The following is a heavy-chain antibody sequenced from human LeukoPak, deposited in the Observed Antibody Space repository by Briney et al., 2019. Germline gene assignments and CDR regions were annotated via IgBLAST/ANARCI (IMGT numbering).Heavy chain of an antibody. CDR2: INPSGGST. J-gene: IGHJ4*02. V-gene: IGHV1-46*01. D-gene: IGHD3-9*01. CDR3: AGPGVLRYFDWLTY. Sequence: GASVKVSCKASGYTFTSYYMHWVRQAPGQGLEWMGIINPSGGSTSYAQKFQGRVAMTRDMSTSTVYMELSSLRSEDTAVYYCAGPGVLRYFDWLTYWGQGTLVTVSS. CDR1: GYTFTSYY.